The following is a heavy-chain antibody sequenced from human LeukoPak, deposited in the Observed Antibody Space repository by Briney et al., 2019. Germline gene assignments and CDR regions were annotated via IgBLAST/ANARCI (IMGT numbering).Heavy chain of an antibody. CDR3: ARVTSPMVDYYYYMDV. J-gene: IGHJ6*03. CDR1: GFTFSSYG. CDR2: IWYDGSNK. V-gene: IGHV3-33*01. D-gene: IGHD3-10*01. Sequence: GGSLRLSCAASGFTFSSYGMHWVRQAPGKGLEWVAVIWYDGSNKYYADSVKGRFTISRDNSKNTLYLQMNSLRAEDTAVYYCARVTSPMVDYYYYMDVWGKGTTVTVSS.